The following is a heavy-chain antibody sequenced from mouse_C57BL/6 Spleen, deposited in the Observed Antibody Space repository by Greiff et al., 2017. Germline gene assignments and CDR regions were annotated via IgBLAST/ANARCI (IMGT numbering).Heavy chain of an antibody. V-gene: IGHV1-53*01. CDR2: INPSNGGT. CDR1: GYTFTSYW. D-gene: IGHD2-3*01. J-gene: IGHJ1*03. CDR3: ARGGLYDGYYDWYFDV. Sequence: QVHVKQPGTELVKPGASVKLSCKASGYTFTSYWMHWVKQRPGQGLEWIGNINPSNGGTNYNEKFKSKATLTVDKSSSTAYMQRSSLTSEDSAVYYCARGGLYDGYYDWYFDVWGTGTTVTVSS.